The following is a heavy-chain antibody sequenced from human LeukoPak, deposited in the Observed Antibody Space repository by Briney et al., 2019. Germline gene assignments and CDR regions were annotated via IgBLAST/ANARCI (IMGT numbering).Heavy chain of an antibody. Sequence: SVKVSCKASGGTFSSYAISWVRQAPGQGLEWMGGIIPIFGTANYAQKFQGRVTITTDESTSTACMELSSLRSEDTAVYYCASNPMVRGVPPSDYYYYMDVWGKGTTVTVSS. J-gene: IGHJ6*03. CDR1: GGTFSSYA. CDR2: IIPIFGTA. CDR3: ASNPMVRGVPPSDYYYYMDV. D-gene: IGHD3-10*01. V-gene: IGHV1-69*05.